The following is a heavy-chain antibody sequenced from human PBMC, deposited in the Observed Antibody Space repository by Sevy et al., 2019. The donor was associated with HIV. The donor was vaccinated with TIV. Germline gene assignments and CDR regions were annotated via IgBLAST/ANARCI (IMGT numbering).Heavy chain of an antibody. J-gene: IGHJ6*02. Sequence: GGSLRLSCAASGFTFSNYWMSWVRQAPGKGLEWVANIKKDGSEKYYVDSVKGRFTISRDNAKNSLYLQMNSLRVEDTAMYYCARDCSSTNCLWGLDVWGQGTTVTVSS. D-gene: IGHD2-2*01. CDR3: ARDCSSTNCLWGLDV. V-gene: IGHV3-7*03. CDR2: IKKDGSEK. CDR1: GFTFSNYW.